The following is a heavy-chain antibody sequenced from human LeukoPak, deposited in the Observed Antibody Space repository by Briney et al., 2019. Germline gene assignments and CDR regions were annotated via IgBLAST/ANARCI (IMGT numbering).Heavy chain of an antibody. CDR2: ISSSSSYI. CDR3: ARWGTTEYYFDY. Sequence: GGSLRLSCAASGFTFSSYSMNWVRQAPGKGLEWVSSISSSSSYIYYADSVKGRFTISRDNAKNSLYLQMNSLRAEDTAVYYCARWGTTEYYFDYWGQGTLVTVSS. CDR1: GFTFSSYS. V-gene: IGHV3-21*01. J-gene: IGHJ4*02. D-gene: IGHD3-16*01.